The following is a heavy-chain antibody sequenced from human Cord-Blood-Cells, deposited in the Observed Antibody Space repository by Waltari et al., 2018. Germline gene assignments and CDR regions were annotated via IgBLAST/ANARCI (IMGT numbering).Heavy chain of an antibody. V-gene: IGHV4-59*01. CDR1: GGSISSYY. D-gene: IGHD2-15*01. CDR3: ARVERGYCSGGSCYYWYFDL. J-gene: IGHJ2*01. CDR2: IYYSGST. Sequence: QVQLQESGPGLVKPSETLSLTCTVSGGSISSYYWSWIRQHPGKGLEWIGYIYYSGSTNYNPSLKSRVTISVDTSKNQFSLKLSSVTAADTAVYYCARVERGYCSGGSCYYWYFDLWGRGTLVTVSS.